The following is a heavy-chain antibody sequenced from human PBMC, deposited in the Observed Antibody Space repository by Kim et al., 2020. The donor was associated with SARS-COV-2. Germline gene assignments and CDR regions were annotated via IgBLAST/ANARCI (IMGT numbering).Heavy chain of an antibody. V-gene: IGHV4-34*01. CDR3: ARGRSRLLWFGELSYFDY. J-gene: IGHJ4*02. Sequence: KSRVTISVDTSKNQFSLKLSSVTAADTAVYYGARGRSRLLWFGELSYFDYWGQGTLVTVSS. D-gene: IGHD3-10*01.